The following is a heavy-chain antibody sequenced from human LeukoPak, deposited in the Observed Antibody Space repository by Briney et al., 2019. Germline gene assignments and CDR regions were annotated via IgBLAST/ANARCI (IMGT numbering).Heavy chain of an antibody. CDR2: IYSGGST. CDR3: ASAGIAAAGSYYYYGMDV. J-gene: IGHJ6*02. D-gene: IGHD6-13*01. Sequence: PGGSLRLSCAASGFTFSNAWMSWVRQAPGEGLEWVSVIYSGGSTYYADSVKGRFTISRDNSKNTLYLQMNSLRAEDTAVYYCASAGIAAAGSYYYYGMDVWGQGTTVTVSS. CDR1: GFTFSNAW. V-gene: IGHV3-53*01.